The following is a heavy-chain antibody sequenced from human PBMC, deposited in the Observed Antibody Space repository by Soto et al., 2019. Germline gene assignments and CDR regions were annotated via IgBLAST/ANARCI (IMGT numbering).Heavy chain of an antibody. CDR1: GGTFSSYA. CDR3: ARERSSSIYYYYGMDV. Sequence: QVQLVQSGAEVKKPGSSVKVSCKASGGTFSSYAISWVRQAPGQGLEWMGGIIPIFGTANYAQKFQGRVTITADESTRRAYMEVSSLRSEDTAVYYCARERSSSIYYYYGMDVWGQGTTVTVSS. D-gene: IGHD6-6*01. CDR2: IIPIFGTA. J-gene: IGHJ6*02. V-gene: IGHV1-69*01.